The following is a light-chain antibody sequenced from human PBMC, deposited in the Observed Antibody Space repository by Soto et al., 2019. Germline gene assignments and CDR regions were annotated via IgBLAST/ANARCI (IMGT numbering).Light chain of an antibody. V-gene: IGKV1-33*01. J-gene: IGKJ1*01. CDR2: DAS. Sequence: DIQMTQSPSSLSASVGNRVTITCQASQDIATYLNWYQPKPGKAPNLLIYDASNLETGVPSRFSGGGSGTHFTFTISNLQTEDIATYYCQQYDNLPPTWTFGQGTKVEIE. CDR1: QDIATY. CDR3: QQYDNLPPTWT.